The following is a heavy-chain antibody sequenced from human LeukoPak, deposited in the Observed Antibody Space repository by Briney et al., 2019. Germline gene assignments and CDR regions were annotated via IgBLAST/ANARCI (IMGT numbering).Heavy chain of an antibody. D-gene: IGHD5-18*01. CDR1: GGSISSYY. CDR2: IYYSGST. J-gene: IGHJ4*02. Sequence: SETLSLTCTVSGGSISSYYWSWIRQPPGKGLEWIGYIYYSGSTNSNPSLTSRVTISVDTSKNQFSLKLSSVTAADTAVYYCARRDGYSSYYFDYWGQGTLVTVSS. CDR3: ARRDGYSSYYFDY. V-gene: IGHV4-59*08.